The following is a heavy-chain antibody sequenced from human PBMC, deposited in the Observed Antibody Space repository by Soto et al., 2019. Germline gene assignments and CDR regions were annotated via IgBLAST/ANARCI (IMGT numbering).Heavy chain of an antibody. CDR1: GFTFSSYG. CDR2: IWYDGTHD. Sequence: GGSLRLSCAASGFTFSSYGMHWVRQPPGKGLEWVAVIWYDGTHDYYADSVRGRFTMSRDNSKNTLYLQMNSLRAEDTAVYHCARDRGSSWFGPLDYWGRGTLVTVSS. V-gene: IGHV3-33*01. CDR3: ARDRGSSWFGPLDY. D-gene: IGHD6-13*01. J-gene: IGHJ4*01.